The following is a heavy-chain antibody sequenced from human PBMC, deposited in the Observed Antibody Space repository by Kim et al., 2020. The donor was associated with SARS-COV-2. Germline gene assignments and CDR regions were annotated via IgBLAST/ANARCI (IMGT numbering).Heavy chain of an antibody. V-gene: IGHV3-9*01. CDR1: GLTFDDYA. D-gene: IGHD5-18*01. Sequence: GGSLRLSCAAYGLTFDDYAMHWVRQAPGKGLEWVSGISWNSGSIGYADSVKGRFTISRDNAKNSLYLQMNSLRAEDTALYYCAKERGYSYGDFDYWGQGTRVTVSS. CDR3: AKERGYSYGDFDY. CDR2: ISWNSGSI. J-gene: IGHJ4*02.